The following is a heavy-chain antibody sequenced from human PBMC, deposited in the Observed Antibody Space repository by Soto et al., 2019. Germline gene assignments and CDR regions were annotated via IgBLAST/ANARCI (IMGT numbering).Heavy chain of an antibody. Sequence: ESGGGVVQPGRSLRLSCAASGFTFSDYAMHWVRQAPGKGLEWVAVVSHDGRNTHYADSVKGRFTISRDSSKNTVSLEMTSQRAVDTCVYYCAKGGRQWLVTSDFNYWGQGALVTVSS. D-gene: IGHD6-19*01. CDR2: VSHDGRNT. V-gene: IGHV3-30*18. CDR3: AKGGRQWLVTSDFNY. J-gene: IGHJ4*02. CDR1: GFTFSDYA.